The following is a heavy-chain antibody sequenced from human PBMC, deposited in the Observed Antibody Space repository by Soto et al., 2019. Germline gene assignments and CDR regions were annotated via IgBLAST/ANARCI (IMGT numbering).Heavy chain of an antibody. V-gene: IGHV1-69*06. J-gene: IGHJ4*02. D-gene: IGHD2-2*02. CDR3: AREGRGKKAGYNGLVSLGY. CDR2: IIPIFNSA. Sequence: SVKVSCKVSGSRFSNYVISWVRQAPGHGLEWLGRIIPIFNSAKYAQSFQGRVTITADKSTSTASLELSSLRSDDTAVYYCAREGRGKKAGYNGLVSLGYWGQGTLVTVSS. CDR1: GSRFSNYV.